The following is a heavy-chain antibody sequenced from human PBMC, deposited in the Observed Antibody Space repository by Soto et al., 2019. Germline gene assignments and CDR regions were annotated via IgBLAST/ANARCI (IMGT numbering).Heavy chain of an antibody. Sequence: SETLSLTCTVSGGSISSGGYYWSWIRQHPGKGLEYIGYIYHSGSTYYKPSLKSRVTISVDTSKNQFSLKLTPVTAADTAVYYCARVRQWPVAPYYYYGMDVWGQGTAVTVSS. D-gene: IGHD6-19*01. J-gene: IGHJ6*02. CDR3: ARVRQWPVAPYYYYGMDV. CDR1: GGSISSGGYY. CDR2: IYHSGST. V-gene: IGHV4-31*03.